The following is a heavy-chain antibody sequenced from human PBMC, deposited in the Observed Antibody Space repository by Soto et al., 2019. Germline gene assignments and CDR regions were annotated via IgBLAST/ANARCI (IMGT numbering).Heavy chain of an antibody. CDR3: ASQDGGNWNYFY. D-gene: IGHD1-7*01. CDR1: GGTFSSYA. V-gene: IGHV1-69*13. J-gene: IGHJ4*02. CDR2: IIPIFGTA. Sequence: SVKVSCKASGGTFSSYAISWVRQAPGQGLEWMGGIIPIFGTANYAQKFQGRVTITADESTSTAYMELSSLRSEDTAVYYCASQDGGNWNYFYWGQGTLVTVSS.